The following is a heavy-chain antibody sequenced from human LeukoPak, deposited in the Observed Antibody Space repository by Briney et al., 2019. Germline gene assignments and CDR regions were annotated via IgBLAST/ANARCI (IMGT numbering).Heavy chain of an antibody. D-gene: IGHD1-1*01. Sequence: GGSLRLSCAASGFRFDDHAMSWVRQAPGKGLEWVAGINWNAGTTGYRGSVKGRFTISRDNAKNSLYLQMYSLRAEDTALYYCARDSGNNWDANYFDAWGQGTLVTVSS. CDR1: GFRFDDHA. J-gene: IGHJ5*02. CDR3: ARDSGNNWDANYFDA. V-gene: IGHV3-20*04. CDR2: INWNAGTT.